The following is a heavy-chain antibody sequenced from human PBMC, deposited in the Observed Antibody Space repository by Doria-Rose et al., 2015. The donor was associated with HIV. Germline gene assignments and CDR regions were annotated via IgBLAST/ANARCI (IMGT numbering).Heavy chain of an antibody. Sequence: SGPVLVKPTETLTLTCTVSGGSLSSPGMGVSWIRQPPGKALEWLANIFSDDERSYKTSLKSRLTISRGTSKIQVVLTMTDMDPVDTATYYCARIKSSRWYHKYYFDFWGQGTLVIVSA. V-gene: IGHV2-26*01. CDR1: GGSLSSPGMG. J-gene: IGHJ4*02. CDR2: IFSDDER. D-gene: IGHD6-13*01. CDR3: ARIKSSRWYHKYYFDF.